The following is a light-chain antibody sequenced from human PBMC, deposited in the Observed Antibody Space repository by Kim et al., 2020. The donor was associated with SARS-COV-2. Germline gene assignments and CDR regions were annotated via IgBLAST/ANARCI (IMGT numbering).Light chain of an antibody. CDR2: AAS. CDR3: QQSYSTLPT. CDR1: QSISSY. Sequence: DIQMTQSPSSLSASVGDRVTITCRASQSISSYLNWYQQKPGKAPKLLIYAASSLQSGVPSRFSGTGSGTDFTLTISSPQPEDFATYYCQQSYSTLPTFGPGTKVDIK. V-gene: IGKV1-39*01. J-gene: IGKJ3*01.